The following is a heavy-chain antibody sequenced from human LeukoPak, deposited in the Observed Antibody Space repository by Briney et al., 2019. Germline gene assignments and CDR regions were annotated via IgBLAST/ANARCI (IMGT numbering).Heavy chain of an antibody. CDR3: ARGLVFYDILTGYRKDAFDI. CDR2: INHSGST. J-gene: IGHJ3*02. CDR1: GGSFSGYY. V-gene: IGHV4-34*01. Sequence: PSETLSLTCAVYGGSFSGYYWSWIRQPPGKGLEWLGEINHSGSTNYNPSLKSRVTISVDTSKNQFSLKLSSVTAADTAVYYCARGLVFYDILTGYRKDAFDIWGQGTMVTVSS. D-gene: IGHD3-9*01.